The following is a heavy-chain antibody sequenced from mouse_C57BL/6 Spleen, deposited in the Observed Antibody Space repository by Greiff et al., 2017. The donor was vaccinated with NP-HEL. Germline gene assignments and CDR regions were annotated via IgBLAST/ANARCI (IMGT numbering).Heavy chain of an antibody. CDR3: ARCPPITTVVAYYFDY. V-gene: IGHV1-82*01. CDR2: IYPGDGDT. CDR1: GYAFSSSW. D-gene: IGHD1-1*01. J-gene: IGHJ2*01. Sequence: QVQLKQSGPELVKPGASVKISCKASGYAFSSSWMNWVKQRPGKGLEWIGRIYPGDGDTNYNGKFKGKATMTADKSSSTAYMQLSSLTSEDSAVYFCARCPPITTVVAYYFDYWGQGTTLTVSS.